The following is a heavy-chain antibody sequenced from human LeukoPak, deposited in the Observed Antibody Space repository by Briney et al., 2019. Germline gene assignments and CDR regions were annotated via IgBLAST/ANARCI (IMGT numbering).Heavy chain of an antibody. J-gene: IGHJ6*03. CDR1: GFTFSAYN. D-gene: IGHD6-19*01. CDR2: ITTSSSYM. Sequence: GGSLRLSCAASGFTFSAYNMNWVRRTPGKGLEWVSSITTSSSYMFYADSVRGRFTISRDSAENSLYLQMNSLRDEDTAVYYCARDPYSGGYGAYYYYYMDVWGKGTTVTVSS. V-gene: IGHV3-21*01. CDR3: ARDPYSGGYGAYYYYYMDV.